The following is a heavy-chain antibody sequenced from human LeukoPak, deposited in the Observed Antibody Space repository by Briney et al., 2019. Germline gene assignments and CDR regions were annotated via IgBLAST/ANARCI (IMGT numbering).Heavy chain of an antibody. CDR3: ARVWGATVAAFDI. CDR2: INPNSGVT. V-gene: IGHV1-2*02. D-gene: IGHD1-26*01. J-gene: IGHJ3*02. Sequence: ASVKVSCKASGYTFTDYYIHWVRQAPGQGLEWMGWINPNSGVTNYAQKFQGRVTITADKSTSTAYMELSSLRSEDTAVYYCARVWGATVAAFDIWGQGTMVTVSS. CDR1: GYTFTDYY.